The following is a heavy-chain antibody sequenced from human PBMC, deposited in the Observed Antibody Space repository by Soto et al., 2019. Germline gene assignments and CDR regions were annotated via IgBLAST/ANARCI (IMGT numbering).Heavy chain of an antibody. CDR3: AREKIVGANPFDY. CDR2: LNPNSGGT. D-gene: IGHD1-26*01. CDR1: EYTFTAYY. Sequence: ASVKVSCKVSEYTFTAYYIHWVRQAPGQGLEWMGWLNPNSGGTDFAQKFQGRVSMTRDTSITTAHMQLHSLTSNDTAIYYCAREKIVGANPFDYWGPGTLVTVSS. V-gene: IGHV1-2*02. J-gene: IGHJ4*02.